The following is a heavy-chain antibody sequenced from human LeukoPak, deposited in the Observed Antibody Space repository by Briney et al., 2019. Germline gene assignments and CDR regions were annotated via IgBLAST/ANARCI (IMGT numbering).Heavy chain of an antibody. V-gene: IGHV1-46*01. CDR2: INPSGGST. J-gene: IGHJ4*02. D-gene: IGHD4-17*01. CDR3: ASIHYGDPNFDY. CDR1: GYTFTSYY. Sequence: ASVKVSCKASGYTFTSYYMHWVRQAPGQGLEWMGIINPSGGSTSYAQKFQGRVTMTRDMSTSTVYMELSSLRSEDTAVYYCASIHYGDPNFDYWGQGTLVTVSS.